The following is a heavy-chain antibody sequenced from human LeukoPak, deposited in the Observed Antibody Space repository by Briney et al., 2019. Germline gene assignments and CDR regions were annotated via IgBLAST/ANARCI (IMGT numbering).Heavy chain of an antibody. CDR2: ISSSSSTI. Sequence: PGGSLRLSCAASGFTFSNYSMNWVRQAPGKGLEWVSYISSSSSTIYYADSVKGRFTISRDNAKNSLYLQMNSLRAEDTAVYYCARDPSSWYYYYMDVWGKGTTVTISS. CDR1: GFTFSNYS. V-gene: IGHV3-48*01. CDR3: ARDPSSWYYYYMDV. D-gene: IGHD6-13*01. J-gene: IGHJ6*03.